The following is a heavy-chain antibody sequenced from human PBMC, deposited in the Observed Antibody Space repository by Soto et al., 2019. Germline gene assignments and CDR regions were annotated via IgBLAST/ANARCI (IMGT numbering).Heavy chain of an antibody. CDR3: ARDATFGTKGGSFDI. Sequence: QVQLVESGGGVVQPGRSLRLSCAASGFTFRIYSMHWVRQSPGKGLEWVAVMWYDGTNKYYGESVKGRFTISRDNSENTLYLQMNSLRVEDTAVHYCARDATFGTKGGSFDIWGHGTLVTVSS. V-gene: IGHV3-33*01. CDR1: GFTFRIYS. J-gene: IGHJ3*02. CDR2: MWYDGTNK. D-gene: IGHD3-16*01.